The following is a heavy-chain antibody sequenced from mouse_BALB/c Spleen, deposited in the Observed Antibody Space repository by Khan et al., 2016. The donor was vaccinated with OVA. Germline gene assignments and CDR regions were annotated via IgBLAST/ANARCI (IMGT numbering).Heavy chain of an antibody. Sequence: EVELVESGGGLVKPGGSLKLSCAASGFTFSSYAMSWVRQTPEKRLEWFATISSGASYTYYPVSVKGRFTISRDTAKNTLYLQMSSLRSEDTAMYYCARLPFGSRTGWYFDVWGAGTTVTVSS. J-gene: IGHJ1*01. V-gene: IGHV5-9-3*01. D-gene: IGHD1-1*01. CDR3: ARLPFGSRTGWYFDV. CDR2: ISSGASYT. CDR1: GFTFSSYA.